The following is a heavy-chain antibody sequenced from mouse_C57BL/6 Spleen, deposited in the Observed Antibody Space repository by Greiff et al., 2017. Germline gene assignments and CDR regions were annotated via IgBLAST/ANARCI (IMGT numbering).Heavy chain of an antibody. CDR3: ARPHHSEGAWFAY. V-gene: IGHV5-12*01. J-gene: IGHJ3*01. CDR1: GFTFSDYY. CDR2: ISNGGGST. Sequence: EVMLVESGGGLVQPGGSLKLSCAASGFTFSDYYMYWVRQTPEKRLEWVAYISNGGGSTYYPDTVKGRFTISRDNAKNTLYLQMSRLKSEDTAMYYCARPHHSEGAWFAYWGQGTLVTVSA.